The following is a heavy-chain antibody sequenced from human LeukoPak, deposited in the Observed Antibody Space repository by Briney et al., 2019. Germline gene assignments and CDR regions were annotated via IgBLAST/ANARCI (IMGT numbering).Heavy chain of an antibody. CDR1: GGSISSGGYY. CDR3: ARAGYYDSLEIDY. Sequence: SEALSLTCTVSGGSISSGGYYWSWICQHPGKGLEWIGYIYYSGSTYYNPSLKSRVTISVDTSKNQFSLKLSSVTAADTAVYYCARAGYYDSLEIDYWGQGTLVTVSS. D-gene: IGHD3-22*01. CDR2: IYYSGST. J-gene: IGHJ4*02. V-gene: IGHV4-31*03.